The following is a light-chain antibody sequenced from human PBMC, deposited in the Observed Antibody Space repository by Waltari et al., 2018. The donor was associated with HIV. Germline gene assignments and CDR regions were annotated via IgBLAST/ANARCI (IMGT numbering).Light chain of an antibody. Sequence: QSALTQPASVSGSPGQSVIISCTGSTSDIAYYNYVSWYQQQSGKAPKALLYAVTLLSWGTSARCAGSKSGHASYLSISGLQTDDEGDYFCSSYTKSGIVVFGGGT. CDR1: TSDIAYYNY. CDR2: AVT. CDR3: SSYTKSGIVV. J-gene: IGLJ2*01. V-gene: IGLV2-14*01.